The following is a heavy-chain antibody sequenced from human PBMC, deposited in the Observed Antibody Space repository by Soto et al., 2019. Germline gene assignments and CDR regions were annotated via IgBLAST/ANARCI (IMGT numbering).Heavy chain of an antibody. CDR2: INPNSGNI. CDR3: ARARDSSHLDY. Sequence: ASVKVSCKASGNTFTSYDINWVRQATGHGLEWMGWINPNSGNIGYAQKFQGRVTMTRDTAIRTAYMEVSRLRSDDTAVYYCARARDSSHLDYWGQGTPDTVSS. V-gene: IGHV1-8*01. CDR1: GNTFTSYD. D-gene: IGHD3-22*01. J-gene: IGHJ4*02.